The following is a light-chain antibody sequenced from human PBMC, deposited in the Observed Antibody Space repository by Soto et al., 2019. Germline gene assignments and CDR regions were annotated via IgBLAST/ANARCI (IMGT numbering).Light chain of an antibody. V-gene: IGLV2-14*01. CDR2: EVT. Sequence: QSALTQPASVSGSPGQSITISCTVTSSDVGGYDYVSWYQLHPGKAPKLMVFEVTNRPSGVSSRFSGSKSGNTASLTISGLQAEDEADYFCSSYSISTAYLFGTGTKVTVL. J-gene: IGLJ1*01. CDR1: SSDVGGYDY. CDR3: SSYSISTAYL.